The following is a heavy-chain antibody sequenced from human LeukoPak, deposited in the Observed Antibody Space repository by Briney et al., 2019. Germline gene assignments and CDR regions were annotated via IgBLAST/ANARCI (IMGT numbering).Heavy chain of an antibody. J-gene: IGHJ6*03. Sequence: SETLSLTCTVSGGSISSYYWSWIRQPAGKGLEWIGRIYTSGSTNYNPSLKSRVTMSVDTSKNQFSLKLSSVTAADTAVYYCAREHTYDSSGYYRDHYYYYYYMDVWGKGTTVTISS. CDR1: GGSISSYY. CDR3: AREHTYDSSGYYRDHYYYYYYMDV. V-gene: IGHV4-4*07. D-gene: IGHD3-22*01. CDR2: IYTSGST.